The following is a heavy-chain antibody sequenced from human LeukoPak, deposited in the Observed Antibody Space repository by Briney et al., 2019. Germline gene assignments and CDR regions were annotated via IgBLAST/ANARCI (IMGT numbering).Heavy chain of an antibody. Sequence: GGSLRLSCAASGFTFSSYAMSWVRQAPGKGLEWVSAISGSGGSTYYADSVKGRFTISRDNSKNTLYLQMNSLRAEDTAVYYCAKAPSGGNSGNYFDYWGQGTLVTVSS. D-gene: IGHD4-23*01. CDR2: ISGSGGST. CDR1: GFTFSSYA. V-gene: IGHV3-23*01. J-gene: IGHJ4*02. CDR3: AKAPSGGNSGNYFDY.